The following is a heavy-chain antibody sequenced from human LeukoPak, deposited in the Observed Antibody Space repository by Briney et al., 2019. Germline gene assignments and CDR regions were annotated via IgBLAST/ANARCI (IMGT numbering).Heavy chain of an antibody. Sequence: SETLSLPCAVYGGSFSGYYWSWIRQPPGKGLEWIGEINHSGSTNYNPSLKSRVTISVDTSKNQFSLKLSSVTAADTAVYYCARVRGNYYYDSSGYPRVHAFDIWGQGTMVTVSS. V-gene: IGHV4-34*01. CDR1: GGSFSGYY. CDR3: ARVRGNYYYDSSGYPRVHAFDI. J-gene: IGHJ3*02. CDR2: INHSGST. D-gene: IGHD3-22*01.